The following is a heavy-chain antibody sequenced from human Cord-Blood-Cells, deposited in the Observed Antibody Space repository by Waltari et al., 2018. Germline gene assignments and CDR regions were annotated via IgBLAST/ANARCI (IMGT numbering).Heavy chain of an antibody. D-gene: IGHD2-2*01. J-gene: IGHJ3*02. Sequence: QVQLVQSGAEGKKPGASVKVFCKVSGYTLTDLSMHWLRQARGKGLEWMGGFDPEDGETIYAQKFQGRVTMTEDTSTDTAYMELSSLRSEDTAVYYCATSRYCSSTSCYAFDIWGQGTMVTVSS. CDR1: GYTLTDLS. V-gene: IGHV1-24*01. CDR2: FDPEDGET. CDR3: ATSRYCSSTSCYAFDI.